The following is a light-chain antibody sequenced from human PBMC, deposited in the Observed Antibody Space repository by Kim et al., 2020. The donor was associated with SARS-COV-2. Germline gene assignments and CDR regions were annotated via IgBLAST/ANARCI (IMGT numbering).Light chain of an antibody. Sequence: EVVLTQSPVTLSLSPGEGATLSCRASQSVSRYLAWYQQKPGQAPRLLIYDASNRAPGIPARFSGSGSGTDFTLTISSLEPEDFAVYYCQQRTNWQITFGQGTRLEIK. V-gene: IGKV3-11*01. J-gene: IGKJ5*01. CDR2: DAS. CDR1: QSVSRY. CDR3: QQRTNWQIT.